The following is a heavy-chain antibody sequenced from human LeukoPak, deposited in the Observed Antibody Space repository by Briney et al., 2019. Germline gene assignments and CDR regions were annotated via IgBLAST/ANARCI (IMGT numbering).Heavy chain of an antibody. V-gene: IGHV4-39*01. J-gene: IGHJ5*02. CDR2: IYESGST. D-gene: IGHD3-9*01. Sequence: SETLSLTCTVSGDSISSSSYCWGWIRQPPGKGLEWIGSIYESGSTYYNPSLKSRVTISVDTSKNQFSMKLSSVTAADTAVYYCARLPNYDILTGYYATWLGWFDPWGQGTLVTVSS. CDR1: GDSISSSSYC. CDR3: ARLPNYDILTGYYATWLGWFDP.